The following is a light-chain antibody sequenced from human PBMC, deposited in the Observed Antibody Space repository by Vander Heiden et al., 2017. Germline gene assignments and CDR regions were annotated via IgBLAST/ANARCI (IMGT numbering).Light chain of an antibody. J-gene: IGKJ4*01. V-gene: IGKV3-20*01. CDR3: QQYGSSPVLT. CDR2: GAS. Sequence: EVVLTQSPGTLSLSPGERATLSCRGGQSVTGSSLAWYQQKPGQAPRLLIYGASSRAAGIPDRFSGSGCGTDFALTISRLEPEDFAVYYCQQYGSSPVLTFGGGTKVEI. CDR1: QSVTGSS.